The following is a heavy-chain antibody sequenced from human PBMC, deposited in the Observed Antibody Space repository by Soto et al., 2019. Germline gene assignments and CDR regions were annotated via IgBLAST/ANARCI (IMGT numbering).Heavy chain of an antibody. CDR2: IIPILGIA. Sequence: QVQLVQSGAEVKKPGSSVKVSCKASGGTFSSYTISWVRQSPGQGLEWMGRIIPILGIANYAQKFQGRVTIAADKSTSTAYMELSSLRSEDTAVYYCARVIAAAGINWFDPWGQGTLVTVYS. D-gene: IGHD6-13*01. V-gene: IGHV1-69*02. CDR1: GGTFSSYT. CDR3: ARVIAAAGINWFDP. J-gene: IGHJ5*02.